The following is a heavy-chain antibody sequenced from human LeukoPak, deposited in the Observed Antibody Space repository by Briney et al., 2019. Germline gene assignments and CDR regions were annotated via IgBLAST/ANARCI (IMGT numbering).Heavy chain of an antibody. CDR3: ARLLFGYSCGWYAYFDY. V-gene: IGHV5-10-1*01. CDR1: GYSFTSYW. CDR2: IDPSDSYT. Sequence: KPGESLRISCKGSGYSFTSYWISWVRQMPGKGLEWMGRIDPSDSYTNYSPSFQGHVTISADKSISTAYLQWSSLKASDTAMYYCARLLFGYSCGWYAYFDYWGQGTLVTVSS. J-gene: IGHJ4*02. D-gene: IGHD6-19*01.